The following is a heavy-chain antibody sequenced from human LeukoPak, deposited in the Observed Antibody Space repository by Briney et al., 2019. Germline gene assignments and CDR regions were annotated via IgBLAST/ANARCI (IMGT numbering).Heavy chain of an antibody. CDR1: GGSISSGYY. CDR3: ARRIWMGYYYDSSGYGGAFDI. D-gene: IGHD3-22*01. CDR2: IYHSGST. V-gene: IGHV4-38-2*02. J-gene: IGHJ3*02. Sequence: KSSETLSLTCTVSGGSISSGYYWGWIRQPPGKGLEWIGSIYHSGSTYYNPSLKSRVTISVDTSKNQFSLKLSSVTAADTAVYYCARRIWMGYYYDSSGYGGAFDIWGQGTMVTVSS.